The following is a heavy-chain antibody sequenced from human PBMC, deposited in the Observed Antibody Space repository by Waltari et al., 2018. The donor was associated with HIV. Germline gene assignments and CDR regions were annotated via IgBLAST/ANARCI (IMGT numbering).Heavy chain of an antibody. CDR1: GGSITRTDFY. J-gene: IGHJ4*02. V-gene: IGHV4-39*01. CDR3: ARRGDGCNQHARLDH. Sequence: QLHLQESGPGLVKPSETLALTCKVSGGSITRTDFYWAWIRQPPGKGLEWMGLMYNSGTTDDNPSLKSRVSMSRDTSKNRFSLRLHSVTAADTAIYYCARRGDGCNQHARLDHWGPGTLVTVSS. CDR2: MYNSGTT. D-gene: IGHD6-19*01.